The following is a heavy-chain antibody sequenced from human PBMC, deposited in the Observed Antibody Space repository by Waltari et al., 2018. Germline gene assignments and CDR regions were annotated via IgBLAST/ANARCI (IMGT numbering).Heavy chain of an antibody. J-gene: IGHJ4*02. CDR2: IFCDVRR. Sequence: EVQLVESGGGFIQSGGSLRLSCAASGFTVSSNYMSWVRQAPGKGVEWFSVIFCDVRRYYADSVKGRFTISRDNSKNTLYLQINSLRAEDTAVYYCARDSRGGLFFDYWGQGTLVTVSS. CDR1: GFTVSSNY. V-gene: IGHV3-53*01. CDR3: ARDSRGGLFFDY.